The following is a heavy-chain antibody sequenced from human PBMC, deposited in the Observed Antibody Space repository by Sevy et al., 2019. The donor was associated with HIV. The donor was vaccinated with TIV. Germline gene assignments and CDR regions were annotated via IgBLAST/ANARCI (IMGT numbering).Heavy chain of an antibody. CDR1: GFTFEDYA. Sequence: GGSLRLSCTTSGFTFEDYAMSWLRQTPGKGLEWVGFIRSKTFGGTTEYAASVKGRFTISRDNSNSIAYLQMNNLKIEDAAVYFNSRLRGSISPYYYFGLDVWGQGTTVTVSS. J-gene: IGHJ6*02. V-gene: IGHV3-49*03. CDR2: IRSKTFGGTT. CDR3: SRLRGSISPYYYFGLDV. D-gene: IGHD6-6*01.